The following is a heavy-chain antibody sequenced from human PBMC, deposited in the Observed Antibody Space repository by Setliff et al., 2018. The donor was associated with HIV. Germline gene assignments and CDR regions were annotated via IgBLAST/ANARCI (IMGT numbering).Heavy chain of an antibody. Sequence: GGSLRLSCAASGFTFSDYYMSWIRQAPGKGLEWVSHISGGGRVLKYADSVRGRFTISRDNADNSVSLQMNNLRAEDTAVYYCARDPGGESWLDVWGQGVLVTVSS. V-gene: IGHV3-11*04. CDR3: ARDPGGESWLDV. D-gene: IGHD4-17*01. CDR1: GFTFSDYY. CDR2: ISGGGRVL. J-gene: IGHJ5*02.